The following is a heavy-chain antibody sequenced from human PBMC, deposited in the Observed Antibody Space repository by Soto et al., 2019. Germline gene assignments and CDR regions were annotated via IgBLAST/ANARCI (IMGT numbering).Heavy chain of an antibody. CDR3: ARQTTIFGVVIKNAFDY. V-gene: IGHV4-39*01. J-gene: IGHJ4*02. CDR2: IYYSGST. CDR1: GGSISSSSYY. D-gene: IGHD3-3*01. Sequence: PSETRSLTWTVSGGSISSSSYYGGWIRQPPGKGLEWIGSIYYSGSTYYNPSLKSRVTISVDTSKNQFSLKLSSVTAADTAVYYCARQTTIFGVVIKNAFDYWGQGTLVTVSS.